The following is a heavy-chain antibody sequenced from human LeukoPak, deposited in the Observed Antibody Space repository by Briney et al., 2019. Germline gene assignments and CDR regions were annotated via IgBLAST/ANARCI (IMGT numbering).Heavy chain of an antibody. CDR3: ARGRSIAAAGFLGGHYYYYMDV. J-gene: IGHJ6*03. D-gene: IGHD6-13*01. CDR2: INHSGST. CDR1: GGSFSGYY. Sequence: SETLSLTCAVYGGSFSGYYWSWIRQPPGKGLEWIGEINHSGSTNYNPSLKSRVTISVDTSKNQFSLKLSSVTAADTAVYYCARGRSIAAAGFLGGHYYYYMDVWGKGTTVTVSS. V-gene: IGHV4-34*01.